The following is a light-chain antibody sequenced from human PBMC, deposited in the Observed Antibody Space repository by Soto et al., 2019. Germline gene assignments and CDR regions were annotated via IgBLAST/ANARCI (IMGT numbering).Light chain of an antibody. CDR3: KQYNNGPT. J-gene: IGKJ1*01. V-gene: IGKV3-15*01. Sequence: EIVMTQSPATLSVSPGERATLSCRASQSVNSNLAWYQQKPGQAPRLLIYGASTRATAVPARFSGSGSGTELILSVSSLQAEDFAFYFGKQYNNGPTFGQGTKVAIK. CDR2: GAS. CDR1: QSVNSN.